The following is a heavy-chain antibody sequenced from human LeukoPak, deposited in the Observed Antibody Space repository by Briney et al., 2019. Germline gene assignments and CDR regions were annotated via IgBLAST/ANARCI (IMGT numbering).Heavy chain of an antibody. V-gene: IGHV4-34*01. D-gene: IGHD3-3*01. J-gene: IGHJ5*02. CDR3: ARGRGPIFGVVIKSGFDP. CDR1: GGSFSGYY. Sequence: SETLSLTCAVYGGSFSGYYWSWIRQPPGKGLEWIGEINHSGSTNYNPSLKSRVTISVDTSKNQFSLKLSSVTAADTAVYYCARGRGPIFGVVIKSGFDPWGQGTLVTVSS. CDR2: INHSGST.